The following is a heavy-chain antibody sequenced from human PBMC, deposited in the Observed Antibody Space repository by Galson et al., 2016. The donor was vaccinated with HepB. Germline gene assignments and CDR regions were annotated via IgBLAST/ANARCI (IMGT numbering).Heavy chain of an antibody. CDR3: VTFFASGYYFDY. V-gene: IGHV5-10-1*01. CDR1: AYSFTNYW. Sequence: QSGAEVKKPGESLRISCKSSAYSFTNYWITWVRQLPGKGLEWMGNIDPSDSHATYSPSFQGHVTISVDKSISTAYLQWSSLKASDTAMYYCVTFFASGYYFDYWGQGTLVTVSS. J-gene: IGHJ4*02. CDR2: IDPSDSHA. D-gene: IGHD3-9*01.